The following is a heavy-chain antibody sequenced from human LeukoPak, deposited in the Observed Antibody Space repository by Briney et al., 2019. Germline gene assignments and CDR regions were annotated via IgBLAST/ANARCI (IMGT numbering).Heavy chain of an antibody. D-gene: IGHD6-13*01. V-gene: IGHV4-34*01. J-gene: IGHJ3*02. CDR1: GYSMSSGYY. CDR2: INHSGST. Sequence: SETLSLTCTVSGYSMSSGYYWSWIRQPPGKGLEWIGEINHSGSTNYNPSLKSRVTISVDTSKNQFSLKLSSVTAADTAVYYCARISSWYPQAFDIWGQGTMVTVSS. CDR3: ARISSWYPQAFDI.